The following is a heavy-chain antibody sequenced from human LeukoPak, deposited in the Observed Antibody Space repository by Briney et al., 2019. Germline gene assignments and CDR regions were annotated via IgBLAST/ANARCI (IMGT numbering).Heavy chain of an antibody. J-gene: IGHJ4*02. CDR2: ISHSGNRI. CDR3: AKGRRGDGYNNFDY. CDR1: GFTFSDHY. Sequence: PGGSLRLSCAASGFTFSDHYMSWIRQAPGKGLEWVSYISHSGNRIYYADSVKGRFTISRDNSKNALYLQMNSLRAEDTAVYYCAKGRRGDGYNNFDYWGQGTLVTVSS. D-gene: IGHD5-24*01. V-gene: IGHV3-11*04.